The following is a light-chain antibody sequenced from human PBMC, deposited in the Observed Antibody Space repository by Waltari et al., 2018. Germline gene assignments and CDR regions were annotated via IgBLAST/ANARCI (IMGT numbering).Light chain of an antibody. J-gene: IGLJ1*01. CDR2: DVT. Sequence: QSALTQPASVSGSPGQSITISCTGTSSDVGGYKYVSWYQQHPGKAPKLMIYDVTNRPSGVSNRVSGSKSGNTASLTISGLQAEDEADYYCSSYTSSSTLAVFGTGTKVTVL. V-gene: IGLV2-14*03. CDR1: SSDVGGYKY. CDR3: SSYTSSSTLAV.